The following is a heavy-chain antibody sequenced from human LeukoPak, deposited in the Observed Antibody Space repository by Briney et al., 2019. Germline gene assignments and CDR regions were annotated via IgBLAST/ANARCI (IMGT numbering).Heavy chain of an antibody. CDR2: ISYDGSNK. V-gene: IGHV3-30-3*01. D-gene: IGHD3-3*01. CDR3: AREHYDFWSGYFVYYYYYYMDV. CDR1: GFTFSSYA. J-gene: IGHJ6*03. Sequence: GGSLRLSCAASGFTFSSYAMHWVRQAPGKGLEWVAVISYDGSNKYYADSVKGRFTISRDNSKNTLYLQMNSLRAEDTAVYYCAREHYDFWSGYFVYYYYYYMDVWGKGTTVTVSS.